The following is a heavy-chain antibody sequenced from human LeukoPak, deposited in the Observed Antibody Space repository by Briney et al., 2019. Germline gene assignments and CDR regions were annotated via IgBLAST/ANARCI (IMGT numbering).Heavy chain of an antibody. CDR1: GFTFSSYG. Sequence: PGGSLRLSCAASGFTFSSYGMHWVRQAPGKGLEWVAFIRYDGSNKYYADSVKGRFTISRDNSKNTLYLQMNSLRAEDTAVYYCAKEGSKDYYDSSGYYGYWGQGTLVTVSS. CDR2: IRYDGSNK. D-gene: IGHD3-22*01. CDR3: AKEGSKDYYDSSGYYGY. J-gene: IGHJ4*02. V-gene: IGHV3-30*02.